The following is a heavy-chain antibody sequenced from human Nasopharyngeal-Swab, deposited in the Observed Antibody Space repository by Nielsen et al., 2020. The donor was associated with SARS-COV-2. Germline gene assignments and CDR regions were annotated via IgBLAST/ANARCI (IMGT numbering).Heavy chain of an antibody. D-gene: IGHD6-19*01. V-gene: IGHV3-30-3*01. CDR2: ISYDGSNK. J-gene: IGHJ4*02. CDR3: AREISGQQWLVHSPDY. Sequence: GGSLRLSCAASGFTFSSYAMHWVRQAPGKGLEWVAVISYDGSNKYYADSVKGRFTISRDNSKNTLYLQMNSLRAEDTAVYYCAREISGQQWLVHSPDYWGQGTLVTVSS. CDR1: GFTFSSYA.